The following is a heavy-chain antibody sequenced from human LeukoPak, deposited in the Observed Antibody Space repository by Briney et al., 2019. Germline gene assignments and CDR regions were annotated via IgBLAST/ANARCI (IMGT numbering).Heavy chain of an antibody. D-gene: IGHD3-22*01. CDR2: ISGSSTTI. Sequence: GGSLRLSCAGSGFTFSRYSMSWVRQAPGEGLEWVSYISGSSTTIYYADSVRGRFTISRDNAKNSLYLQMNSLRAEDTAVYYCARRYFDGSGYYYLDYWGREPWSPSPQ. CDR3: ARRYFDGSGYYYLDY. CDR1: GFTFSRYS. V-gene: IGHV3-48*04. J-gene: IGHJ4*02.